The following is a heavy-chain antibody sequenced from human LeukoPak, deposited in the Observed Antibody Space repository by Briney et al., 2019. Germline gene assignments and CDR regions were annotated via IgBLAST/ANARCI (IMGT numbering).Heavy chain of an antibody. CDR2: IYYSGST. V-gene: IGHV4-30-4*01. CDR3: ARFTVHPPYYYDSSGYSRGYYYGMDV. J-gene: IGHJ6*02. CDR1: GGSISSGDYY. D-gene: IGHD3-22*01. Sequence: SETLSLTCTVSGGSISSGDYYWSWIHQPPGKGLEWIGFIYYSGSTYYNPSLKSRLTMSVDTSKNQFSLKLSSVTAADTAVYYCARFTVHPPYYYDSSGYSRGYYYGMDVWGQGTTVTVSS.